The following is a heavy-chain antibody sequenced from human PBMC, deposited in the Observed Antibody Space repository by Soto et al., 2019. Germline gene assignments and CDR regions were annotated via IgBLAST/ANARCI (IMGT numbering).Heavy chain of an antibody. Sequence: QVQLVESGGGVVQPGRSLRLSCAASGFTFSSYGMHWVRQAPGKGLEWVAVISYDGSNKYYADSVKGRFTISRDNSKNTLYLLMNSLRAEDTAVYYCAKGDSVSYAPYYFDYWGQGTLVTVSS. D-gene: IGHD1-26*01. CDR1: GFTFSSYG. V-gene: IGHV3-30*18. J-gene: IGHJ4*02. CDR2: ISYDGSNK. CDR3: AKGDSVSYAPYYFDY.